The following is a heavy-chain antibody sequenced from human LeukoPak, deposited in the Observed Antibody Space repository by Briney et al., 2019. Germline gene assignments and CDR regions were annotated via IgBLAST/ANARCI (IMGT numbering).Heavy chain of an antibody. CDR3: ARDSRYCSSTSCLMAFDI. Sequence: ASVKVSCKASGYTFTGYYMHWVRQAPGQGLEWMGWINPNSGGTNYAQKFQGWVTMTRDTSISTAYMELSRLRSDDTAVYYCARDSRYCSSTSCLMAFDIWGQGTMVTVSS. CDR1: GYTFTGYY. D-gene: IGHD2-2*01. J-gene: IGHJ3*02. CDR2: INPNSGGT. V-gene: IGHV1-2*04.